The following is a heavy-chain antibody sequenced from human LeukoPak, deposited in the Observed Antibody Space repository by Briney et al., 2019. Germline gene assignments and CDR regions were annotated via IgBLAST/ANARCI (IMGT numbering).Heavy chain of an antibody. V-gene: IGHV3-21*01. J-gene: IGHJ3*02. Sequence: PGGSLRLSCAASGFTFSSYSMNWVRQAPGKGLEWVSSISSSSSFIYYADSVKGRLTISRDNAKNSLYLQMNSLRAEDTAVYYCARGRWPRDAFDIWGQGTMVTVSS. CDR3: ARGRWPRDAFDI. D-gene: IGHD5-24*01. CDR1: GFTFSSYS. CDR2: ISSSSSFI.